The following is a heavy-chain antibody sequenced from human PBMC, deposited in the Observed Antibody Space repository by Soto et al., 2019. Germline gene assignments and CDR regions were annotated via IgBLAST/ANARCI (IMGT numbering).Heavy chain of an antibody. CDR2: INHSGST. CDR3: ARGPYIVVVPAAIFNWFDP. V-gene: IGHV4-34*01. CDR1: GGSFSGYY. D-gene: IGHD2-2*02. Sequence: PSETLSLTCAVYGGSFSGYYWSWIRQPPGKGLEWIGEINHSGSTNYNPSLKSRVTISVDTSKNQFSLKLSSVTAADTAVYYCARGPYIVVVPAAIFNWFDPWGKGTLVT. J-gene: IGHJ5*02.